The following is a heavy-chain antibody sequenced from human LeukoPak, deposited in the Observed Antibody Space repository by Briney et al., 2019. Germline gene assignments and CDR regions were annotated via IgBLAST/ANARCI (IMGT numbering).Heavy chain of an antibody. Sequence: QSGGSLRLSCSASGFTLSHYPAMHWVRQAPGKGLEWVAAVSPDGNSKYYADSVKGRFTISRDISKNGLNLEMNSLRPEGTAMYYCTRGTYSSGRCDVFDIWDQGTMVTVSS. D-gene: IGHD6-19*01. CDR2: VSPDGNSK. CDR1: GFTLSHYPA. J-gene: IGHJ3*02. CDR3: TRGTYSSGRCDVFDI. V-gene: IGHV3-30-3*01.